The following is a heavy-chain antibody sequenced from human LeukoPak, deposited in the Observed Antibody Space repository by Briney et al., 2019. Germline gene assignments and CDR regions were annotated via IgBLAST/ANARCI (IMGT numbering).Heavy chain of an antibody. CDR3: ARANIRPGKNWFDP. J-gene: IGHJ5*02. CDR1: GFTFSSYA. V-gene: IGHV3-30*04. D-gene: IGHD3-10*01. CDR2: ISYDGSNK. Sequence: GGSLRLSCAASGFTFSSYAMHWVRQAPGKGLEWVAVISYDGSNKYYADSVEGRFTISRDNSKNTLYLQMNSLRAEDTAVYYCARANIRPGKNWFDPWGQGTLVTVSS.